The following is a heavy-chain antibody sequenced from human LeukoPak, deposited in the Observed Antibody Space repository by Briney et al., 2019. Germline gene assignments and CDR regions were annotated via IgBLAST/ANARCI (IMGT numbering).Heavy chain of an antibody. V-gene: IGHV3-53*01. Sequence: PGGSLRLSCAASGFTVGHTFMSWVRQAPGKGLERVALIYSGGSTHYADSVKGRFTISRDDSKNALSLQMNSLGGEDTATYYCASTRKTANSYYYFDFWGQGTLVTVSS. D-gene: IGHD3-10*01. CDR1: GFTVGHTF. CDR3: ASTRKTANSYYYFDF. J-gene: IGHJ4*02. CDR2: IYSGGST.